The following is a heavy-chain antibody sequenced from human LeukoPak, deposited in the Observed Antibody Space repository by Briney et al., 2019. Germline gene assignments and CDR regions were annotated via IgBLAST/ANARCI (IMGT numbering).Heavy chain of an antibody. CDR2: IKQDGSEK. V-gene: IGHV3-7*03. CDR1: GFTFSSYW. Sequence: GGSLRLSCAASGFTFSSYWMSWVRQAPGKGLEWVANIKQDGSEKYYVDSVKGRFTISRDNARNSLYLQMNSLRAEDTAVYYCASVLLRRYYFDYWGQGTLVTVSS. CDR3: ASVLLRRYYFDY. D-gene: IGHD2-15*01. J-gene: IGHJ4*02.